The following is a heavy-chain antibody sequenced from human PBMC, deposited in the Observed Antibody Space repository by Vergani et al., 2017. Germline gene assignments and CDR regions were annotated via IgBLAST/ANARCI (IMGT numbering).Heavy chain of an antibody. D-gene: IGHD6-13*01. V-gene: IGHV3-7*03. J-gene: IGHJ3*02. Sequence: EVQLVESGGGLVQPGGSLRLSCAASGFTFSSYWMSWVRQAPGKGLEWVANIKQDGSEKYYVDSVKGRFTISRDNAKNSLYLQMNSLRAEDTAVYYCAGGGQQLDDAFDIWGQGTMVTVSS. CDR3: AGGGQQLDDAFDI. CDR2: IKQDGSEK. CDR1: GFTFSSYW.